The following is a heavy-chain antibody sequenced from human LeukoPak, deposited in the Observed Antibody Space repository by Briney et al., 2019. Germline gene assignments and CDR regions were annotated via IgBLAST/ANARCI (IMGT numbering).Heavy chain of an antibody. CDR2: ISAYNGNT. D-gene: IGHD6-13*01. J-gene: IGHJ6*02. Sequence: EASVKVSCKASGYSFTSYGISWVRQAPGQGLEWMGWISAYNGNTNYAQKLQGRVTMTTDTSTSTAYMELRSLRSDDTAVYYCARGPEAASIYYYDLDVWGQGTLVTVSS. V-gene: IGHV1-18*01. CDR3: ARGPEAASIYYYDLDV. CDR1: GYSFTSYG.